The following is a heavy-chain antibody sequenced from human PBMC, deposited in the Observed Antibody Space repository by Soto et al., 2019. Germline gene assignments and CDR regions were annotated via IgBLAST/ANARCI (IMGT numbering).Heavy chain of an antibody. Sequence: SETLSLTCTVSGGSISSGGYYWNWIRQHPGKGLEWIGSINSSGNTYYNPSLKSRVTLSVDTSKNQFSLKLSSVTAADTAVYYCARDLDDTMILVPLVSDIWGQGKMVPVSS. V-gene: IGHV4-31*03. CDR3: ARDLDDTMILVPLVSDI. CDR1: GGSISSGGYY. J-gene: IGHJ3*02. CDR2: INSSGNT. D-gene: IGHD3-22*01.